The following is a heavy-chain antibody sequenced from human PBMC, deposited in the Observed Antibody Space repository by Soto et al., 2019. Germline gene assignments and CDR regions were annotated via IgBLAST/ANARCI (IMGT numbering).Heavy chain of an antibody. V-gene: IGHV3-23*01. J-gene: IGHJ3*01. CDR2: ISRSGGST. Sequence: EVQLLESGGGLVQPGGSLRLSCAASGFTFSSYAMNWVRQAPGKGLEWVSAISRSGGSTYYADSVKGRFTISRDSSKNTLYLQMNSLRAEDTAVYCCAKGNSWSPALVLDLWGQGTMVTVSS. CDR3: AKGNSWSPALVLDL. D-gene: IGHD1-7*01. CDR1: GFTFSSYA.